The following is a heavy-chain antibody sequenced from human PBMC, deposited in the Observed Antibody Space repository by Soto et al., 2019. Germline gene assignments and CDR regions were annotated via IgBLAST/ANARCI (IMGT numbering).Heavy chain of an antibody. J-gene: IGHJ4*02. CDR2: IIPIFGTA. D-gene: IGHD3-10*02. Sequence: QVQLVQSGAEVKKPGSSVKVSCKASGGTFSSYAINWVRQAPGQGLEWMGGIIPIFGTAKYAQKFQGRVTITADEPTSTAYIELSSLRSEDTAVYYCAKLSPSATAVPYWGQGTLVTVSS. CDR1: GGTFSSYA. V-gene: IGHV1-69*12. CDR3: AKLSPSATAVPY.